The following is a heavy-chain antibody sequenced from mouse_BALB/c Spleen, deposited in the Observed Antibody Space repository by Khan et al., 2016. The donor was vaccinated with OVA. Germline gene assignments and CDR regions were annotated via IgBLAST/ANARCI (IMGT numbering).Heavy chain of an antibody. CDR2: IGSGGST. D-gene: IGHD1-1*01. Sequence: EVELVESGGGLVKPGGSLRLSCAASGFTFSRHAMSWVRQTPEKRLEWVASIGSGGSTYYPARVTGRFTISRDNARNILYLQMSSLRSEDSAMYYCARVNGSSGVDYWGQGTTLTVSS. V-gene: IGHV5-6-5*01. CDR3: ARVNGSSGVDY. J-gene: IGHJ2*01. CDR1: GFTFSRHA.